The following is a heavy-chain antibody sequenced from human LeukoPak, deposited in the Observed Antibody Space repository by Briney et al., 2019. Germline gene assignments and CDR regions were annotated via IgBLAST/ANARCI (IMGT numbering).Heavy chain of an antibody. V-gene: IGHV3-9*01. Sequence: GGSLRLSCAASGFTFDDYAMHWVRQAPGKGLEWVSGISWNSGSIGYADSVKGRFTISRDNAKNSLYLQMNSLRAEDTALYYCASSPNYHYYYMDVWGKGTTVTVS. CDR2: ISWNSGSI. CDR3: ASSPNYHYYYMDV. CDR1: GFTFDDYA. J-gene: IGHJ6*03.